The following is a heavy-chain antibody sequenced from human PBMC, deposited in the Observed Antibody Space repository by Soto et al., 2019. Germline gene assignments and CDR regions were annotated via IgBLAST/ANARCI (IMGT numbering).Heavy chain of an antibody. D-gene: IGHD1-26*01. V-gene: IGHV1-24*01. CDR3: ARALSFGSGTFDY. Sequence: ASVKVSCKVSGYTLTELSMHWVRQAPGKGLEWMGGFDPEDGETIYAQKFQGRVTMTEDTSTDTAYMELSSLRSGDTAFYYCARALSFGSGTFDYWGQGTLVTVSS. J-gene: IGHJ4*02. CDR1: GYTLTELS. CDR2: FDPEDGET.